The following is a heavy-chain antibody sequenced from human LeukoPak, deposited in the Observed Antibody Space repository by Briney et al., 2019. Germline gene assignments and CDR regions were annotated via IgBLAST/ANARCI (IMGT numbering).Heavy chain of an antibody. V-gene: IGHV1-69*15. J-gene: IGHJ2*01. CDR3: ARGLLPAGDYVWYFDL. CDR2: IIPIFGTA. CDR1: GGTFGSSA. D-gene: IGHD4-17*01. Sequence: SVKVSCKASGGTFGSSAITWVRQAPGQGPVWMGNIIPIFGTANYAQKFQGRVTITADESTSTAYMELSSLRSEDTAVYYCARGLLPAGDYVWYFDLWGRGTLVTVSS.